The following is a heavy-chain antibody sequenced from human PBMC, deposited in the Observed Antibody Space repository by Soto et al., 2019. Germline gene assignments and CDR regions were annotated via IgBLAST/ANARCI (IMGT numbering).Heavy chain of an antibody. CDR3: AKDKSTGEYSYYRYMDV. CDR1: GFSFGDYA. Sequence: GGSLRLSCAASGFSFGDYAMHWVRQAPGRGLEWVSGISWNSGNLDYADSVKGRFTISRDNAKNSLYLQMNSLRPEDTALYFCAKDKSTGEYSYYRYMDVWGKGTTVTVSS. J-gene: IGHJ6*03. V-gene: IGHV3-9*01. CDR2: ISWNSGNL. D-gene: IGHD4-17*01.